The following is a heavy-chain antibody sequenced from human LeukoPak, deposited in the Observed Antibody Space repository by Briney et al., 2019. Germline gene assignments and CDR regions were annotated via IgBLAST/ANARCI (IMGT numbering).Heavy chain of an antibody. CDR1: GYTFTSYA. CDR3: ARSAYCGGDCYPSDAFDI. Sequence: ASVKVSCKASGYTFTSYAMHWVRQAPGQRLEWMGWINAGNGNTKYSQEFQGRVTITRDTSASTAYMELSSLRSEDMAVYYCARSAYCGGDCYPSDAFDIWGQGTMVTVSS. V-gene: IGHV1-3*03. J-gene: IGHJ3*02. CDR2: INAGNGNT. D-gene: IGHD2-21*02.